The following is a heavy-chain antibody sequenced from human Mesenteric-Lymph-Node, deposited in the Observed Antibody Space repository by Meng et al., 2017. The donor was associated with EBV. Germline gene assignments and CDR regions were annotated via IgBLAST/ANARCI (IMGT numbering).Heavy chain of an antibody. D-gene: IGHD3-10*01. CDR2: VHRSGST. V-gene: IGHV4-34*01. Sequence: GQLQQWGAGLLKPSETLSLTCAVYGEAFSDYYWTWIRQTPGKGLEWIGEVHRSGSTNYNPSLKSRVIISIDTSKNQFSLKLTSVTAADTAVYYCARALYSNSYYGSLSYWGLGTLVTVSS. CDR3: ARALYSNSYYGSLSY. J-gene: IGHJ4*02. CDR1: GEAFSDYY.